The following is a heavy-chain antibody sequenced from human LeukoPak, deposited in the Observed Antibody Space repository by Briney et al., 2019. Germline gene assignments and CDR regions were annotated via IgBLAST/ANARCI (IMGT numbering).Heavy chain of an antibody. V-gene: IGHV4-34*01. Sequence: SETLSLTCAVYAGSFSGYYWSWIRQPPGKGLEWIGEINHSGSTNYNPSLKRRVTISVDTSKNQFSLKLSSVTAADTAVYYCVRDGGYDSSGYWQKYFDTWGQGTLVTVSS. CDR2: INHSGST. CDR1: AGSFSGYY. CDR3: VRDGGYDSSGYWQKYFDT. J-gene: IGHJ4*02. D-gene: IGHD3-22*01.